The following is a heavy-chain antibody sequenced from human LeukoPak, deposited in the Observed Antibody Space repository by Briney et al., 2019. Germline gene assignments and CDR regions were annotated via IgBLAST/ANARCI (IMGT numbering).Heavy chain of an antibody. CDR3: ARTVSSAGWSDDAFDI. Sequence: PGGSLRLSCAASGFTFDGYGMSWARQAPGKGLEWVSGINWDGGSTGYADSVKGRFTISRDNAKNFLYLQMNSLRAEDTALYYRARTVSSAGWSDDAFDIWGQGTMVTVSS. D-gene: IGHD6-19*01. CDR1: GFTFDGYG. V-gene: IGHV3-20*04. J-gene: IGHJ3*02. CDR2: INWDGGST.